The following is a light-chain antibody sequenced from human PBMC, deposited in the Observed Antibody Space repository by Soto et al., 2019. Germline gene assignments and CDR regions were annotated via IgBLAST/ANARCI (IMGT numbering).Light chain of an antibody. Sequence: IQMTQSPSTLSTSLGDGVTITCRASQKISVWMAWYQQRPGKARKFLMYDAASLETGVPSRFSGSGSGTEITLTDRRLQPDDSTTYYCQKHDSSSPTFGQGTHLEMK. CDR3: QKHDSSSPT. CDR1: QKISVW. J-gene: IGKJ2*01. CDR2: DAA. V-gene: IGKV1-5*01.